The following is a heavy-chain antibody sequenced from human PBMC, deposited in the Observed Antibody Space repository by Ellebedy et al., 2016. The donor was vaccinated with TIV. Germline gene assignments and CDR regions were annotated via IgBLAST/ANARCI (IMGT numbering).Heavy chain of an antibody. Sequence: GESLKISCAASGFIISGDWMSWVRQAPGKGLEWVAHINPDGSAEYYVDSVKGRFTISRDNAKRSLFLQMNSLRAEDTAVYYCARDPPGIAASGPYKWGQGTLVTVSS. J-gene: IGHJ4*02. D-gene: IGHD6-13*01. CDR2: INPDGSAE. V-gene: IGHV3-7*03. CDR1: GFIISGDW. CDR3: ARDPPGIAASGPYK.